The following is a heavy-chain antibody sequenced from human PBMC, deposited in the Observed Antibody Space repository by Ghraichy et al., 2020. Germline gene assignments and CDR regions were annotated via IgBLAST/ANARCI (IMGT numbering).Heavy chain of an antibody. V-gene: IGHV3-33*01. CDR2: IWYDGSNK. J-gene: IGHJ6*03. CDR3: ARAEGVVVPAATNGYMDV. Sequence: GGSLRLSCAASGFTFSSYGMHWVRQAPGKGLEWVAVIWYDGSNKYYADSVKGRFTISRDNSKNTLYLQMNSLRAEDTAVYYCARAEGVVVPAATNGYMDVWGKGTTVTVSS. CDR1: GFTFSSYG. D-gene: IGHD2-2*01.